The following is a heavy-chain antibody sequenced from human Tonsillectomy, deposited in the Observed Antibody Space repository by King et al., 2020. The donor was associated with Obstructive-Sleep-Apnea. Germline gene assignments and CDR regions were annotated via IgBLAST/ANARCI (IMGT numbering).Heavy chain of an antibody. CDR2: ISYDGSNK. D-gene: IGHD1-26*01. Sequence: QVQLVESGGGVVQPGRSLRLSCAASGFTFSSYAMHWVRQAPGKGLEWVAVISYDGSNKYYADSVKGRFTISRDNSKNTLYLQMNSLRAEDTAVYYCARDRTLKIVGATFGGFDYWGQGTLVTVSS. CDR1: GFTFSSYA. V-gene: IGHV3-30*04. CDR3: ARDRTLKIVGATFGGFDY. J-gene: IGHJ4*02.